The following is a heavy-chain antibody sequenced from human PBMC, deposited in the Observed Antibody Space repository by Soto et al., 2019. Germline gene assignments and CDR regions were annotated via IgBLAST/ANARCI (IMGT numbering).Heavy chain of an antibody. D-gene: IGHD2-2*01. CDR2: ITAYNDNT. CDR1: GYNFATYG. Sequence: QVQLVQSPSEVKKPGASVKVSCKASGYNFATYGISWVRQAPGQGLEWLAWITAYNDNTNYAEKFHGRVTLTTETSTNTAYMELRSLRFADTAVYYCARAPPVPAAVSGLDFWGQGTLVVVPS. V-gene: IGHV1-18*01. CDR3: ARAPPVPAAVSGLDF. J-gene: IGHJ4*02.